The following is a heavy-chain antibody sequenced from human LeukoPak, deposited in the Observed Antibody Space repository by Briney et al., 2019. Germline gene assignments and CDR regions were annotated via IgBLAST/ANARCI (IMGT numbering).Heavy chain of an antibody. Sequence: GESLKISCKGSGYSFTSYWIGWVRQMPGKGLEWMGIIYPGDSDTRYSPSFQGQVTISADKSTSTAYLQRSSLKASDTAMYYCARLVRISNTPRPSWFDPWGQGTLVTVSS. D-gene: IGHD4-23*01. CDR3: ARLVRISNTPRPSWFDP. V-gene: IGHV5-51*01. CDR1: GYSFTSYW. CDR2: IYPGDSDT. J-gene: IGHJ5*02.